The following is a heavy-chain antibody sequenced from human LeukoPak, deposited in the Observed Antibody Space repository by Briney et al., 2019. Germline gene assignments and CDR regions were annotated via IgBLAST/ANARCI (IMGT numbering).Heavy chain of an antibody. CDR1: GGSFSGYY. CDR3: ARQCMGVPLYYYYMDV. Sequence: PSETLSLTCAVYGGSFSGYYWSWIRQPPGKGLEWIGEINHSGSTNYNPSLKSRVTISVDTSKNQFSLKLSSVTAADTAVYYCARQCMGVPLYYYYMDVWGKGTTVTISS. D-gene: IGHD2-8*01. CDR2: INHSGST. V-gene: IGHV4-34*01. J-gene: IGHJ6*03.